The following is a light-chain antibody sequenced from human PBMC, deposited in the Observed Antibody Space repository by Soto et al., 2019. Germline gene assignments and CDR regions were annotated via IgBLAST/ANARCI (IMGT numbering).Light chain of an antibody. CDR2: DVS. CDR1: SSDIGGYNH. J-gene: IGLJ1*01. CDR3: SSYTSTYTYV. Sequence: QPASVSGSPGQSITISCTGTSSDIGGYNHVSWYQHHPGKAPKVMIYDVSNRPSGVSNRFWGSKSGNTASLTISGLQAEDEADYYCSSYTSTYTYVFGTGTKLTVL. V-gene: IGLV2-14*03.